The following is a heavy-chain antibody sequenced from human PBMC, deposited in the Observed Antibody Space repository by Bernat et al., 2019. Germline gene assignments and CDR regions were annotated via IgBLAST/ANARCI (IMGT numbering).Heavy chain of an antibody. V-gene: IGHV4-31*03. CDR3: ARDRGNGGSYDY. CDR1: GGSISRGGYY. J-gene: IGHJ4*02. D-gene: IGHD2-15*01. Sequence: QVQLQESGPGLVKPSQTLSLTCTVSGGSISRGGYYWSWIRQHPGKGLEWIGYIYYSGSTYYNPSLKSRVTISVDTSKNQFSLKLSSVTAADTAVYYCARDRGNGGSYDYWGQGTLVTVSS. CDR2: IYYSGST.